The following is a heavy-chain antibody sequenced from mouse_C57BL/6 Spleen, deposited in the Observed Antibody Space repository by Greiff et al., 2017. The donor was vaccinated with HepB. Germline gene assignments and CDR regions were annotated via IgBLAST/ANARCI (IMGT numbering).Heavy chain of an antibody. Sequence: VQLQQPGAELVKPGASVKMSCKASGYTFTSYWITWVKQRPGQGLEWIGDIYPGSGSTNYNEKFKSKATLTVDTSSSTAYMQLSSLTSEDSAVYYCARIYGSSPYFDVWGTGTTVTVSS. D-gene: IGHD1-1*01. CDR2: IYPGSGST. V-gene: IGHV1-55*01. J-gene: IGHJ1*03. CDR3: ARIYGSSPYFDV. CDR1: GYTFTSYW.